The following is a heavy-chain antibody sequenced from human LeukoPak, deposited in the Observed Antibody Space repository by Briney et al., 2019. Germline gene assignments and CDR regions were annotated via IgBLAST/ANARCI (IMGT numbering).Heavy chain of an antibody. D-gene: IGHD6-13*01. J-gene: IGHJ6*02. CDR3: ARGGAAAGIYYYYYYGMDV. CDR1: GGSFSGYY. V-gene: IGHV4-34*01. CDR2: INHSGST. Sequence: SETLSLTCAVYGGSFSGYYWSWIRQPPGKGLEWIGEINHSGSTNYNPSLKSRVTISVDTSKNQFSLKLGSVTAADTAVYYCARGGAAAGIYYYYYYGMDVWGQGTTVTVSS.